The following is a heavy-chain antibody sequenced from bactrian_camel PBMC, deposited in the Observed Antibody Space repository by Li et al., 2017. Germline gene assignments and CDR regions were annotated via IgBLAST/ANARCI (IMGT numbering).Heavy chain of an antibody. V-gene: IGHV3S55*01. CDR3: AAELSGFCYKGGYSY. D-gene: IGHD2*01. CDR2: VDSNGKT. CDR1: GYTISADC. Sequence: HVQLVESGGGSVQAGGSLRLSCEASGYTISADCMGWFRQTPGKERTGIATVDSNGKTRYTESVKGRFTIFKDNAKNTLVLQMNNLKPEDTAMYSCAAELSGFCYKGGYSYWGQGTQVTVS. J-gene: IGHJ4*01.